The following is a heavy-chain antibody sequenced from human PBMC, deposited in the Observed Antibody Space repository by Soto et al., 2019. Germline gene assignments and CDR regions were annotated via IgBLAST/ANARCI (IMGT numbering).Heavy chain of an antibody. Sequence: EVQLVESGGGLVKPEGSLRLSCAASGFTFTNAWMNWVRQAPGKGLEWVARIKSKTDGGTTDYAAPVKGRFLISREDSQSTLDLQMNSRKSDDTSAYYCSTGGISGSRCWVYGMDDWGKGTTVTVSS. J-gene: IGHJ6*04. CDR3: STGGISGSRCWVYGMDD. CDR1: GFTFTNAW. D-gene: IGHD1-26*01. V-gene: IGHV3-15*07. CDR2: IKSKTDGGTT.